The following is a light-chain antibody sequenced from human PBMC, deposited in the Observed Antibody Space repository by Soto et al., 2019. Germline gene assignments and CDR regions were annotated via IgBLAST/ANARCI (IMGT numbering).Light chain of an antibody. V-gene: IGKV3-20*01. J-gene: IGKJ1*01. CDR1: QSVPSNS. CDR3: QQYGSSLTWT. CDR2: AAS. Sequence: VLTQSPGTMSLSPGERATLSCRASQSVPSNSLAWYQQKPGQAPRLLIYAASSRATGISDRFSGSGSGTDVTLSISRLEPDFFAVYYCQQYGSSLTWTFGQGTKVEIK.